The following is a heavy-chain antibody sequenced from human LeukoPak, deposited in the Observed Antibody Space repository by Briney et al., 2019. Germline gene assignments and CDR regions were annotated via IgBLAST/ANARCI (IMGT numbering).Heavy chain of an antibody. D-gene: IGHD4-17*01. V-gene: IGHV3-53*01. Sequence: PGGSLRLSCAASGFTVSSNYMSWVRQAPGKGLEWVSVIYSGGSTYYADSVKGRFTISRDNSKNTLYLQMNSLRAEDTAVYYCVRVKDYGDYGFDYWGQGTLVTVSS. J-gene: IGHJ4*02. CDR1: GFTVSSNY. CDR2: IYSGGST. CDR3: VRVKDYGDYGFDY.